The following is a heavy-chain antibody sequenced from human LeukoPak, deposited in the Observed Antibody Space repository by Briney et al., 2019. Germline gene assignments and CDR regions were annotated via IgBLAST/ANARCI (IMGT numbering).Heavy chain of an antibody. CDR3: AKDDIIKNW. CDR2: VTDSGTNT. Sequence: PGGSLRLSCAASGFTFRNYSMNWVRQAPGKGLECISYVTDSGTNTDYADSVKGRFTISRDNSKNTLYLQMNSLTAEDTAVYYCAKDDIIKNWWGQGTLVTVSS. D-gene: IGHD2/OR15-2a*01. CDR1: GFTFRNYS. J-gene: IGHJ4*02. V-gene: IGHV3-23*01.